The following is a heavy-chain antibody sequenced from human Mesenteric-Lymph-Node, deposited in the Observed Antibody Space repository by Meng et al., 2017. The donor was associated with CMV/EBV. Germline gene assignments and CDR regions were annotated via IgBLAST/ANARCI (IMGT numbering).Heavy chain of an antibody. D-gene: IGHD5-12*01. CDR1: GGSIGSDNYY. V-gene: IGHV4-30-4*01. J-gene: IGHJ3*02. Sequence: GGSIGSDNYYWSWIRQPPGKGLEWIAYIHYSGSAYYNPSLKSRFTISVDTSKNHFSLNLSSVTAADTAVYYCAREVRAPTTTDAFDIWGQGTMVTVSS. CDR3: AREVRAPTTTDAFDI. CDR2: IHYSGSA.